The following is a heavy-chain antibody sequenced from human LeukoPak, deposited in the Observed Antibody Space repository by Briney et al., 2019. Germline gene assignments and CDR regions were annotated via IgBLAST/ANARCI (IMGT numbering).Heavy chain of an antibody. CDR2: IYYSGST. CDR3: ARFITVAGTFYYGMDV. CDR1: GGSISSYY. Sequence: SETLSLTCTVSGGSISSYYWSWIRQPPGKGLEWIGYIYYSGSTNYNPSLKSRVTISVDTSKNQFSLKLSSVTAADTAVYYCARFITVAGTFYYGMDVWGQGTTVTVSS. D-gene: IGHD6-19*01. J-gene: IGHJ6*02. V-gene: IGHV4-59*01.